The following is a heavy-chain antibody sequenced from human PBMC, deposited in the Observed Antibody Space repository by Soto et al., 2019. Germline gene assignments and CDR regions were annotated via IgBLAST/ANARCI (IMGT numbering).Heavy chain of an antibody. CDR2: ISYDGTNK. D-gene: IGHD7-27*01. CDR1: GFSFSISP. V-gene: IGHV3-30-3*01. CDR3: ARDPKTSGGQHWAFNYFDS. J-gene: IGHJ4*02. Sequence: QVQLVESGGGVVQPGRSLRLSCAASGFSFSISPMHWVRQAPGKGPEWVALISYDGTNKFYADSVKGRFTISRDNSKSTLYLQVDSLRAEDAAVYYCARDPKTSGGQHWAFNYFDSWGQGTLVTVSS.